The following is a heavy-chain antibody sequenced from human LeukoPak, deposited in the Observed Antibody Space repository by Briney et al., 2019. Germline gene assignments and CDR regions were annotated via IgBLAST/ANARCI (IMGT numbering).Heavy chain of an antibody. Sequence: PGGFLRLSRAASGFTFSSYSMNWVRQAPGKGLEWVSSISSSSSYIYYADSVKGRFTISRDNAKNSLYLQMNSLRAEDTAVYYCARWSIAARTNWFDPWGQGTLVTVSS. J-gene: IGHJ5*02. CDR1: GFTFSSYS. D-gene: IGHD6-6*01. CDR2: ISSSSSYI. CDR3: ARWSIAARTNWFDP. V-gene: IGHV3-21*01.